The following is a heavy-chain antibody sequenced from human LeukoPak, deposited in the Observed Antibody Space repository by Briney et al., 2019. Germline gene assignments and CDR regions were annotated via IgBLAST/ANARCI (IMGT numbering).Heavy chain of an antibody. J-gene: IGHJ3*02. CDR2: IYHSGST. V-gene: IGHV4-38-2*02. D-gene: IGHD3-3*02. Sequence: SETLSLTCTVSGYSISSGYYWGWIRQPPGKGLEWIGSIYHSGSTYYNPSLKSRVTISVDTSKNQFSLKLSSVTAADTAVYYCARDAVLGAFDIWGQGTMVTVSS. CDR1: GYSISSGYY. CDR3: ARDAVLGAFDI.